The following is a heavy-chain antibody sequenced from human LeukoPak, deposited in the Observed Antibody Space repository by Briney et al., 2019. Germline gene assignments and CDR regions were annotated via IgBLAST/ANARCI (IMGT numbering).Heavy chain of an antibody. J-gene: IGHJ6*02. V-gene: IGHV7-4-1*02. D-gene: IGHD2-2*01. CDR3: ARAGTSYDYYYGMDV. Sequence: ASVKVSCKASGYTFTSSALNWVRQAPGQGLEWMGWINTNTGNPTYAQGFTGRFVFSLDTSVSTAYLQISSLKAEDTAVYYCARAGTSYDYYYGMDVWGQGTTVTVSS. CDR2: INTNTGNP. CDR1: GYTFTSSA.